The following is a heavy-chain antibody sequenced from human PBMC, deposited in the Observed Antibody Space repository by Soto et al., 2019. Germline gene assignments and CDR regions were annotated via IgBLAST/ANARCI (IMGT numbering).Heavy chain of an antibody. Sequence: QVQLVQSGAEVKKPGASVKVSCKASGYTFTSYDINWVRQATGQGLEWMGWMNPNSGNTGYAQKFQGRVTMTSNTSISTAYMELSSLRSEDTAVYYCARGIYCSGGSCPNAFDIWGQGTMVTVSS. V-gene: IGHV1-8*01. CDR3: ARGIYCSGGSCPNAFDI. D-gene: IGHD2-15*01. CDR2: MNPNSGNT. J-gene: IGHJ3*02. CDR1: GYTFTSYD.